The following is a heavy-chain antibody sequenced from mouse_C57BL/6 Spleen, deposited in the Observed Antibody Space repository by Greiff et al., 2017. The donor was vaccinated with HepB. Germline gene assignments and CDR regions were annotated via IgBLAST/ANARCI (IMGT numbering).Heavy chain of an antibody. J-gene: IGHJ3*01. CDR3: TGGYDRDPWFAY. V-gene: IGHV6-3*01. CDR2: IRLKSDNYAT. CDR1: GFTFSNYW. D-gene: IGHD2-2*01. Sequence: EVMLVESGGGLVQPGGSMKLSCVASGFTFSNYWMNWVRQSPEKGLEWVAQIRLKSDNYATHYAESVKGRFTISRDDSKSSVYLQMNNLRAEDTGIYYCTGGYDRDPWFAYWGQGTLVTVSA.